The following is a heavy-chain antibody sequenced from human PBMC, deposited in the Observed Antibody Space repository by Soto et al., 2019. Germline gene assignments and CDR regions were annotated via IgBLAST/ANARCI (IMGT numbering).Heavy chain of an antibody. J-gene: IGHJ6*02. V-gene: IGHV3-15*07. CDR1: GFTFSNAW. D-gene: IGHD3-3*01. CDR2: NKSKTDGGTT. CDR3: TIHGGLRFLERLRYGMDV. Sequence: GGSLRLSCAASGFTFSNAWMNWVRQAPGKGLEWVGRNKSKTDGGTTDYAAPVKGRFTISRDDSKNTLYLQMNSLKTEDTAVYYCTIHGGLRFLERLRYGMDVWGQGTTVTAP.